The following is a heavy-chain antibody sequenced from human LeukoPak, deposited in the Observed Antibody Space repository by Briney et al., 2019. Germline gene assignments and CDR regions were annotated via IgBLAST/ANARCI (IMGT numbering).Heavy chain of an antibody. CDR2: IIPIFGTA. CDR1: GGTFSSYA. D-gene: IGHD5-24*01. Sequence: ASVKVSCKASGGTFSSYAISWVRQAPGQGLEWMGGIIPIFGTANYAQKFQGRVTITADKSTSTAYMELSSLRSEDTAVYYCANRRDGYNFGLAFFYMDVWGKGTTVTVSS. V-gene: IGHV1-69*06. J-gene: IGHJ6*03. CDR3: ANRRDGYNFGLAFFYMDV.